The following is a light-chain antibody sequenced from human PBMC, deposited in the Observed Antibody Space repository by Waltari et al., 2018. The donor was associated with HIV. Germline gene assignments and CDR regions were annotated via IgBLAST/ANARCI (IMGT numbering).Light chain of an antibody. CDR3: QQFSLSPPLT. CDR2: WAS. CDR1: QSVLYTSNNKNY. J-gene: IGKJ4*01. Sequence: DIVMTQSPDSLAVSLGERATINCKSSQSVLYTSNNKNYLAWYQQKPGQPPKLLIYWASTRELGVPDRFSGSGSGTDFTLTISSLQAEDVAVYYCQQFSLSPPLTFGGGTKVEIK. V-gene: IGKV4-1*01.